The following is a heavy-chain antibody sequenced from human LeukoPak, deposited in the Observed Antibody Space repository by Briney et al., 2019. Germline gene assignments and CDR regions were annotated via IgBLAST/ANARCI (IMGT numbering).Heavy chain of an antibody. J-gene: IGHJ4*02. V-gene: IGHV4-39*01. CDR3: ARQIGSSGPDC. CDR1: GGSISNSSYF. CDR2: IYYAGST. D-gene: IGHD6-19*01. Sequence: PSETLSLTCSVSGGSISNSSYFWGWVRQPPGKGLEWIGSIYYAGSTYYNPSLKSRVTISKDTSKNQFALRLSSMTAADTAVYYCARQIGSSGPDCWGQGTLVTVSS.